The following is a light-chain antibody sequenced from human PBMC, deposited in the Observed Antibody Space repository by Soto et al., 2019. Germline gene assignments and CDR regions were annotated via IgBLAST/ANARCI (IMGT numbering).Light chain of an antibody. V-gene: IGKV2-28*01. CDR3: MQALQTLWT. Sequence: DIVMTQSPLSLPVTPGEPASISCRSSQSLLHNNGYNYLDWYLQKPGQSPQLLIYLGSNRASGVPDRFSGSGSGTDFTLKISRVEAEDVGVYYCMQALQTLWTFGQGTKVDIK. J-gene: IGKJ1*01. CDR2: LGS. CDR1: QSLLHNNGYNY.